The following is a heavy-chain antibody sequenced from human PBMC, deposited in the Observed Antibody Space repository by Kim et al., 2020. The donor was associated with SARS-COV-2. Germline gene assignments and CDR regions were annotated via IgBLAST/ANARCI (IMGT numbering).Heavy chain of an antibody. Sequence: GGSLRLSCAASGFTFSSYAMHWVRQAPGKGLEWVAVIWYDGSNKYYADSVKGRFTISRDNSKNTLYLQMNSLRAEDTAVYYCANMGYSSPDYWGQGTLVTVSS. CDR2: IWYDGSNK. V-gene: IGHV3-33*06. D-gene: IGHD6-13*01. J-gene: IGHJ4*02. CDR3: ANMGYSSPDY. CDR1: GFTFSSYA.